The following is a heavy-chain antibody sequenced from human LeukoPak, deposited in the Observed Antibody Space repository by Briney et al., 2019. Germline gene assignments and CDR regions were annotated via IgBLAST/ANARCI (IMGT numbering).Heavy chain of an antibody. V-gene: IGHV1-2*02. CDR2: INPNSGGT. CDR3: ARSRYFDWPFYYYYTDV. J-gene: IGHJ6*03. Sequence: ASVKVSCKASVYTFTGYYMHWVRQAPGQGLGWMGWINPNSGGTNYAQKFQGRVTMTRDTSISTAYMELSRLRSDDTAVYYCARSRYFDWPFYYYYTDVWGKGTTVTVSS. CDR1: VYTFTGYY. D-gene: IGHD3-9*01.